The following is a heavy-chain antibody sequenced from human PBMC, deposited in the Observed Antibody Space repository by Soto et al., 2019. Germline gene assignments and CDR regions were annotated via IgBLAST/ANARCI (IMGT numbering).Heavy chain of an antibody. CDR1: GYTFTSDD. D-gene: IGHD6-13*01. Sequence: QVQLAQSGAEVKKPGASVKVSCKASGYTFTSDDINWVRQATGQGLEWMGWMNPYSGDTGYAQKFQGRVTMTRDTSISTAYMDLSSLSSEDTAVYYCARGVAAAGTDWFDPWGQGTLVTVSS. CDR2: MNPYSGDT. CDR3: ARGVAAAGTDWFDP. J-gene: IGHJ5*02. V-gene: IGHV1-8*01.